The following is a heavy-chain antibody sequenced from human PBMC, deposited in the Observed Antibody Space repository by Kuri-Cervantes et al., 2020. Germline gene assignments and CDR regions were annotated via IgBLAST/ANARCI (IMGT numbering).Heavy chain of an antibody. J-gene: IGHJ4*02. D-gene: IGHD3-9*01. CDR1: GFTFSSYW. CDR3: ARAGEILTGELEDYYFDY. CDR2: IKQDGSEK. Sequence: GGSLRLSCAASGFTFSSYWMHWVRQAPGKGLEWVANIKQDGSEKYYVDSVKGRFTISRDNAKNSLYLQMNSLRAEDTAVYYCARAGEILTGELEDYYFDYWGQGTLVTVSS. V-gene: IGHV3-7*01.